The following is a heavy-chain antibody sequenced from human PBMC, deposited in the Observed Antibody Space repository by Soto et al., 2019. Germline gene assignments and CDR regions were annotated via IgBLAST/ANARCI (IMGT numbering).Heavy chain of an antibody. CDR1: GGSFSGYY. CDR2: INHSGST. CDR3: ARHRARFDILVGIDY. V-gene: IGHV4-34*01. Sequence: TSETLSLTCAVYGGSFSGYYWSWIRQPPGKGLEWIGEINHSGSTNYNPSLKCRVTISVDTSKNQFSLKLSSVTAADTAVYYCARHRARFDILVGIDYWGQGALVTVS. D-gene: IGHD3-9*01. J-gene: IGHJ4*02.